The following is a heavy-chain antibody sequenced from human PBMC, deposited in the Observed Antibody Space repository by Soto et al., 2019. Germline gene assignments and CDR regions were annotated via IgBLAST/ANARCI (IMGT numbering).Heavy chain of an antibody. V-gene: IGHV3-9*01. Sequence: SLRLSCAPSGFTFDDYAMHWVRQAPGKGLEWVSGISWNSGSIGYADSVKGRFTISRDNAKNSLYLQMNSLRAEDTALYYCAKDGGSGWYDYWGEGTLVTVSS. CDR1: GFTFDDYA. D-gene: IGHD6-19*01. CDR2: ISWNSGSI. CDR3: AKDGGSGWYDY. J-gene: IGHJ4*02.